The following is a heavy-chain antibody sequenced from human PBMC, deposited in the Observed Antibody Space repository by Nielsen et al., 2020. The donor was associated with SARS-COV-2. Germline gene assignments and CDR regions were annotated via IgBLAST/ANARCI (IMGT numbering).Heavy chain of an antibody. V-gene: IGHV3-53*01. CDR2: IYSDGST. J-gene: IGHJ6*03. CDR3: AKDRTPSSGYYYYYYMDV. Sequence: WIRQPPGKGLEWVSVIYSDGSTYYSDSVKGRFTISRDNSKNTLYLQMNSLRAEDTAVYYCAKDRTPSSGYYYYYYMDVWGKGTTVTVSS.